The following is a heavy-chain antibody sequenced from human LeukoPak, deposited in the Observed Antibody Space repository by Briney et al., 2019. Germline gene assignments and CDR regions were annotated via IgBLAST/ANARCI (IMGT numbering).Heavy chain of an antibody. J-gene: IGHJ4*02. Sequence: SETLSLTCTVSGGSIGSTRYYWGWIRQPPGKGLEWIGSISYSGSTHYNPSLKSRVIISIDTSSNQFSLRLNSMTAADTAVYYCARVLRAASWRSYDYWGQGSLVTVSS. D-gene: IGHD5-18*01. CDR1: GGSIGSTRYY. CDR3: ARVLRAASWRSYDY. CDR2: ISYSGST. V-gene: IGHV4-39*07.